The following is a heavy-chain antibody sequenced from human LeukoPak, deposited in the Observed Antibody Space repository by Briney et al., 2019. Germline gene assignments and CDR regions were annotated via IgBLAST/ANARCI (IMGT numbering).Heavy chain of an antibody. Sequence: PSETLSLTCTVSGGSISSSSYYWGWIRQPPGKGLEWIGSIYYSGSTYYNPSLKSRVTISVDTSKNQFSLKLSSVTAADTAVYYCARRTQQLVPGATYAFDIWGQGTMVTVSS. CDR2: IYYSGST. V-gene: IGHV4-39*01. CDR1: GGSISSSSYY. CDR3: ARRTQQLVPGATYAFDI. J-gene: IGHJ3*02. D-gene: IGHD6-6*01.